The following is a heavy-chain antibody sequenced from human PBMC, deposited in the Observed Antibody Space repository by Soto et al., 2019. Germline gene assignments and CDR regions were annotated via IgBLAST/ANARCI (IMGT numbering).Heavy chain of an antibody. V-gene: IGHV1-3*01. Sequence: ASVKVSCKASGYTFTSYDMHWVRQAPGQRLEWMGWINAGNGNTKYSQKFQGRVSITRDTSASTAYMQLSRLRSEDTAVYYCATDRGGYCSGGSCSEAWFDPWGQGTLVTVSS. CDR2: INAGNGNT. J-gene: IGHJ5*02. CDR3: ATDRGGYCSGGSCSEAWFDP. D-gene: IGHD2-15*01. CDR1: GYTFTSYD.